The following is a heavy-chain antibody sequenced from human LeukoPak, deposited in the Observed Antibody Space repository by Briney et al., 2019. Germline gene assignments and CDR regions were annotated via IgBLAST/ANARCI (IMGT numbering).Heavy chain of an antibody. V-gene: IGHV3-33*01. Sequence: GGSLRLSCAASGFTFNTYGMNWVRQAPGKGLEWVAIIWYDRSDKYYAESVKGRFTISRDNSKNTMYLQVNSLRAEDTAVYYCARVGCTGGSCLAYNYYAMDVWGQGTTVTVSS. CDR1: GFTFNTYG. CDR2: IWYDRSDK. J-gene: IGHJ6*02. CDR3: ARVGCTGGSCLAYNYYAMDV. D-gene: IGHD2-15*01.